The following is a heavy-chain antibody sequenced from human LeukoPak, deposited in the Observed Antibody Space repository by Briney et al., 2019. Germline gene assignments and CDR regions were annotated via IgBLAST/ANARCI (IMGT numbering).Heavy chain of an antibody. D-gene: IGHD6-19*01. CDR2: IHTSGST. CDR3: ARARYVSAWYAFDI. V-gene: IGHV4-4*07. Sequence: SETLSLTCTVSGVSISSYYWSWIRQPAGKGLEWIGRIHTSGSTNYNPSLKSRVTMSVDTSKNQFSLRLNSVTAADTAVYYCARARYVSAWYAFDIWGQGTMVTVSS. CDR1: GVSISSYY. J-gene: IGHJ3*02.